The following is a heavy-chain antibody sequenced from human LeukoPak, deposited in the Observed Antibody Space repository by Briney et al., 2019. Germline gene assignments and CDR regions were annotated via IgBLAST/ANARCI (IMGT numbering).Heavy chain of an antibody. CDR1: GCTFSSYA. V-gene: IGHV1-69*10. CDR2: IIPIVGRA. Sequence: ASVKLSCTASGCTFSSYAISWVRQAPGQGLEWIGGIIPIVGRANCAEKLQGRFTMTTDTSTNTAYMELRSLRSDDTAVYYCALHESTAYSVFAYSGQGTLATVSS. J-gene: IGHJ4*02. D-gene: IGHD3-22*01. CDR3: ALHESTAYSVFAY.